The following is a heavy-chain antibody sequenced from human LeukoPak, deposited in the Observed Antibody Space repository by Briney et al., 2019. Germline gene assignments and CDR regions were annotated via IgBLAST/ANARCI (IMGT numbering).Heavy chain of an antibody. Sequence: PSETLSLTCTVSGGSISSYYWSWIRQPPGKGLEWIGDIYYSGSTNYNPSLKSRVTISEDTSKNQFSLKLSSVTAADTAVYYCAIHSTSGWNWFDPWGQGTLVTVSS. CDR2: IYYSGST. V-gene: IGHV4-59*08. J-gene: IGHJ5*02. CDR3: AIHSTSGWNWFDP. D-gene: IGHD6-19*01. CDR1: GGSISSYY.